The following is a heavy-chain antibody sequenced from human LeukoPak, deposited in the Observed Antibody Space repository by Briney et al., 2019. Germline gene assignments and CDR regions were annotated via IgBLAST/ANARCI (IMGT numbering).Heavy chain of an antibody. D-gene: IGHD4-17*01. V-gene: IGHV4-39*01. J-gene: IGHJ4*02. CDR1: GGSINSGNYH. Sequence: PSETLSLTCSVSGGSINSGNYHWAWIRQPPGKGLEWIGSIYYSGSTYYNPSLKSRVTISVDTSKNQFSLKLSSVTAADTAVYYCARLDGVIDYWGQGTLVTVSS. CDR3: ARLDGVIDY. CDR2: IYYSGST.